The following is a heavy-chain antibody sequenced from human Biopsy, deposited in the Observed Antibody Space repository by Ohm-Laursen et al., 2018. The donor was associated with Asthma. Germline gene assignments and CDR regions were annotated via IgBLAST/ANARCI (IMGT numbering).Heavy chain of an antibody. J-gene: IGHJ4*02. CDR3: AKGEWELLEANFDY. CDR2: IWYDGSNK. CDR1: GFTFSSYG. V-gene: IGHV3-30*18. Sequence: LSLTCAASGFTFSSYGMHWVRQAPGKGLEWVAVIWYDGSNKYYADSVKGRFTISRDNSKNTLYLQMNSLRAEDTALYYCAKGEWELLEANFDYWGQGTLITVSS. D-gene: IGHD1-26*01.